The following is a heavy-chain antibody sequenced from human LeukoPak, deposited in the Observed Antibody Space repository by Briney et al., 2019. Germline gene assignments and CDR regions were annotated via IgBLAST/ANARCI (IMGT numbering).Heavy chain of an antibody. Sequence: GGSLRLSCAASGFTFSSYAMSWVRQAPGKGLEWVSAISGSGGSTYYADSVKGRFTISRDNSKNTLYLQMNSLRAEDTAVYYCAKPPWYSSSWYDWFDPWGQGTLVTVSS. J-gene: IGHJ5*02. CDR3: AKPPWYSSSWYDWFDP. V-gene: IGHV3-23*01. D-gene: IGHD6-13*01. CDR1: GFTFSSYA. CDR2: ISGSGGST.